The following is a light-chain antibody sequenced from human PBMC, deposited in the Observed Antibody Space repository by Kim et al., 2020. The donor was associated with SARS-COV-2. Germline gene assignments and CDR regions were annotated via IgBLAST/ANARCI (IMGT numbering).Light chain of an antibody. CDR1: SGGVVSCDL. J-gene: IGLJ3*02. CDR2: EVS. V-gene: IGLV2-23*02. Sequence: SIPTSGPGTSGGVVSCDLVPWDQQHPGNAPRRMIYEVSNRPSGVSTRCSASKSGSTASLTISGLQAEDEADYYCCSYASSSTLVFGGGTQLTVL. CDR3: CSYASSSTLV.